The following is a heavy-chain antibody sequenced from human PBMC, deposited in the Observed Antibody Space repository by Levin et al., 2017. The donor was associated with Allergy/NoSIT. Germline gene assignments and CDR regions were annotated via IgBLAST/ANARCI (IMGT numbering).Heavy chain of an antibody. CDR3: ARGGYCSSASCYAPTGH. D-gene: IGHD2-2*03. CDR1: GDSVSSGSYY. V-gene: IGHV4-61*01. Sequence: SQTLSLTCTVSGDSVSSGSYYWSWIRQPPGKGLEWIGYIYYSGSTNYNPSLKSRVTISIDTSKNQFSLKLSSVTAADTAVYYCARGGYCSSASCYAPTGHWGQGTLVTVSS. J-gene: IGHJ4*02. CDR2: IYYSGST.